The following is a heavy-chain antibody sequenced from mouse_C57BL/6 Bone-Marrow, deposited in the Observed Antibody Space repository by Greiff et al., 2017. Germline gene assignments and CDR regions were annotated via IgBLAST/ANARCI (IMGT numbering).Heavy chain of an antibody. D-gene: IGHD1-1*01. V-gene: IGHV1-82*01. CDR1: GYAFSSSW. CDR2: IYPGDGDT. CDR3: ARTEYGSSRYWYFDV. Sequence: QVQLQQSGPELVKPGASVKISCKASGYAFSSSWMNWVKQRPGKGLEWIGRIYPGDGDTNYNGKFKGKATLTADKSSSTAYMQLSSLTSEDSAVYFCARTEYGSSRYWYFDVWGTGTTVTVSS. J-gene: IGHJ1*03.